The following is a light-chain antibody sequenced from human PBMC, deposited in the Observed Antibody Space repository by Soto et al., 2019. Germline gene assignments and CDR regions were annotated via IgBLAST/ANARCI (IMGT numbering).Light chain of an antibody. V-gene: IGLV2-14*01. CDR2: EVS. Sequence: QSVLAQPASVSRSPGQSITISCTGSSTDVGGNKYVSWYQQHPGKAPKLIIYEVSYRPSGVSNRFSGSKSGNTASLTISGLRAEDEADYYCSSYSTGSTLVVFGSGTKVTVL. CDR1: STDVGGNKY. J-gene: IGLJ1*01. CDR3: SSYSTGSTLVV.